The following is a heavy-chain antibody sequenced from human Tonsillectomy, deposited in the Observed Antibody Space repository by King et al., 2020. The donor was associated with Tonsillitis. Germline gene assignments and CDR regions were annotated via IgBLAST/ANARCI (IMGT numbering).Heavy chain of an antibody. Sequence: VQLVESGGGLVQPGRSLRLSCAASGFTFDDYAMHWVRQAPGKGLEWFSGISWNSGSIGYADSVKGRFTIPRDNAKNSLYLHMNSLRAEDTALYYCGKDSSRYSNYEFDNWGQGTLVTVSS. CDR3: GKDSSRYSNYEFDN. V-gene: IGHV3-9*01. D-gene: IGHD4-11*01. J-gene: IGHJ4*02. CDR1: GFTFDDYA. CDR2: ISWNSGSI.